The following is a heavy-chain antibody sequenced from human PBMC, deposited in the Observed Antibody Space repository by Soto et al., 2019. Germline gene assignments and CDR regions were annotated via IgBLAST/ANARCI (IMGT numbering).Heavy chain of an antibody. V-gene: IGHV4-59*01. CDR1: GGSISSYY. CDR2: IYYSGST. J-gene: IGHJ6*02. D-gene: IGHD1-26*01. CDR3: AREALEWELLDYYYGMDV. Sequence: QVQLQESGPGLVKPSETLSLTCTVSGGSISSYYWSWIRQPPGKGLEWIGYIYYSGSTNYNPSLKSRVTISVDTSKNQFSLKLSSVTAADTAVYYCAREALEWELLDYYYGMDVWGQGTTVTVSS.